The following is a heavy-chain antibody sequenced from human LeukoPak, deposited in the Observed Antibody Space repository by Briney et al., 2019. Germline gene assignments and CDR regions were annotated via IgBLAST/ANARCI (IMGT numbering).Heavy chain of an antibody. CDR1: GFTFSSYN. V-gene: IGHV3-21*01. J-gene: IGHJ4*02. CDR2: ISSGSGYM. D-gene: IGHD1-26*01. CDR3: ARWELLPGGPKGFDY. Sequence: GGSLRLSCAASGFTFSSYNMNWVRQAPGKGLEWVSSISSGSGYMYYADSVKGRFTISRDNSKNTLYLQMNSLRAEDTAVYYCARWELLPGGPKGFDYWGQGTLVTVSS.